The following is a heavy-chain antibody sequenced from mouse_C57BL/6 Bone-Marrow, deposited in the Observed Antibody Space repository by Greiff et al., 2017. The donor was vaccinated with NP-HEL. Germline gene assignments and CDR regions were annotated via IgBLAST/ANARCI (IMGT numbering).Heavy chain of an antibody. D-gene: IGHD1-1*01. Sequence: VQLVESGAELVRPGTSVKVSCKASGYAFTNYLIEWVKQRPGQGLEWIGVINPGSGGTNYNEKFKGKATLTADKSSSTAYMQLSSLTSEDSAVYFCARSADYYGSSYPYWYFDVWGTGTTVTVSS. CDR2: INPGSGGT. CDR3: ARSADYYGSSYPYWYFDV. J-gene: IGHJ1*03. V-gene: IGHV1-54*01. CDR1: GYAFTNYL.